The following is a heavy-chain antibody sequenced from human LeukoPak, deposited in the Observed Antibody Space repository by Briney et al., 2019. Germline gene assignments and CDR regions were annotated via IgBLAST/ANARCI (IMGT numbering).Heavy chain of an antibody. Sequence: GASVKVSCKASGGTFSSYAISWVRQAPGQGLEWMGGIIPILGTANYAQKFQGRVAITADESTSTAYIELSSLRSEDTAVYYCARPVLRFLEGSYGMDVWGQGTTVTVSS. V-gene: IGHV1-69*13. CDR2: IIPILGTA. D-gene: IGHD3-3*01. CDR1: GGTFSSYA. CDR3: ARPVLRFLEGSYGMDV. J-gene: IGHJ6*02.